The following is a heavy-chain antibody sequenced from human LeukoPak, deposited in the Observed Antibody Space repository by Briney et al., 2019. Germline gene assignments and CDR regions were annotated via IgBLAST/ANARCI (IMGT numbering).Heavy chain of an antibody. D-gene: IGHD6-19*01. CDR3: ARVGKQWQPYLLGY. V-gene: IGHV1-8*01. CDR2: MNPNSGNT. CDR1: GYTFTSYD. J-gene: IGHJ4*02. Sequence: ASVKVSCKASGYTFTSYDINWVRQATGQGLEWMGWMNPNSGNTGYAQKFQGRVTMTRNTSISTAYMELSSLRSEDTAVYYRARVGKQWQPYLLGYWGQGALVTVSS.